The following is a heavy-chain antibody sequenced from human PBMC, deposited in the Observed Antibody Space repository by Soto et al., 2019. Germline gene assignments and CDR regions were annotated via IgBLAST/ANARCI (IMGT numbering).Heavy chain of an antibody. J-gene: IGHJ4*02. V-gene: IGHV4-59*01. CDR2: IYYSGRT. Sequence: SETLSLTCTVSGGSIRDYFWTWIRQPPGQGLEWIGYIYYSGRTNYNPSLKSRVSISVDTSKNHFSLQLSSVTAADTAVYYCSRVGGDDFGDSGGFDYWGQVTLVTVSS. D-gene: IGHD4-17*01. CDR3: SRVGGDDFGDSGGFDY. CDR1: GGSIRDYF.